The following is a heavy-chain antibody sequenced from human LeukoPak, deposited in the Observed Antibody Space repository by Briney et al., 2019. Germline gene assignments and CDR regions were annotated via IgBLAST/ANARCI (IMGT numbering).Heavy chain of an antibody. CDR3: ARDSSGWYHWFDP. V-gene: IGHV1-8*01. CDR1: GYTFISYD. J-gene: IGHJ5*02. Sequence: ASVKVSCKASGYTFISYDLNWVRQATGQGLEWMGWMNPNSGNTDYAQKFQGRLTITRNTSISTAYMELSSLRSEDTAMYYCARDSSGWYHWFDPWGQGTLVTVSS. CDR2: MNPNSGNT. D-gene: IGHD6-19*01.